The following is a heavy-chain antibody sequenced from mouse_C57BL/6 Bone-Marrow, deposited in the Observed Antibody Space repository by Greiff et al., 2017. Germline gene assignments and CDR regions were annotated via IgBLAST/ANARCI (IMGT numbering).Heavy chain of an antibody. J-gene: IGHJ2*01. D-gene: IGHD2-3*01. Sequence: EVQLQESGGGLVKPGGSLKLSCAASGFTFSDYGMHWVRQAPEKGLEWVAYISSGSSTIYYADTVKGRFTISRDNAKNTLFLQMTSLRSEDTAMYYCARFYDGYYDYGGQGTTLTVSS. CDR2: ISSGSSTI. CDR3: ARFYDGYYDY. CDR1: GFTFSDYG. V-gene: IGHV5-17*01.